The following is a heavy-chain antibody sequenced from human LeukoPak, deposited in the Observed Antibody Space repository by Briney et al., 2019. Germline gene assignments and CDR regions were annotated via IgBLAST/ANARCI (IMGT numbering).Heavy chain of an antibody. D-gene: IGHD6-19*01. CDR3: AQGFSSGWYPY. J-gene: IGHJ4*02. Sequence: QTGGSLRLSCAVSGFSVRSFGMSWVRQAPGKELEWISAISLNGETTWYADSVKGRFIISRDNSKNTLYLQLTSLRAEDTAVYYCAQGFSSGWYPYWGQGSLVSVSS. V-gene: IGHV3-23*01. CDR1: GFSVRSFG. CDR2: ISLNGETT.